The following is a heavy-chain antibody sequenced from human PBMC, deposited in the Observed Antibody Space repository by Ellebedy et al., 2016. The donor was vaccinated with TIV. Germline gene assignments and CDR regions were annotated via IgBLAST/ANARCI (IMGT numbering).Heavy chain of an antibody. CDR2: ISWNSGSI. CDR1: GFTFDDYA. Sequence: GGSLRLSXAASGFTFDDYAMHWVRQAPGKGLEWVSGISWNSGSIGYADSVKGRFTISRDNSKNTLYLQMNSLRAEDTAVYYCARARRYSGSYYFDYWGQGTLVTVSS. CDR3: ARARRYSGSYYFDY. V-gene: IGHV3-9*01. J-gene: IGHJ4*02. D-gene: IGHD1-26*01.